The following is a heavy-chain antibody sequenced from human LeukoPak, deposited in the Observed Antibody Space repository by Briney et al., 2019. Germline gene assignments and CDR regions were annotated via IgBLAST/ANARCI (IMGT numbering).Heavy chain of an antibody. Sequence: SETLSLICTVSGGSISSGGYCWSWIRQPAGKGLEWIGHIYTSGSTNYNPSLKSRVTMSVDTSKNRISLKLSSVTAADTAVYYCARGAEFGGWYVFDYWGQGTLVTVSS. V-gene: IGHV4-61*09. CDR2: IYTSGST. CDR1: GGSISSGGYC. D-gene: IGHD6-19*01. J-gene: IGHJ4*02. CDR3: ARGAEFGGWYVFDY.